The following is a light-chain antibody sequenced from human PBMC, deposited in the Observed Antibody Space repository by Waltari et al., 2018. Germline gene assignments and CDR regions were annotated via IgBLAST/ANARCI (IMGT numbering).Light chain of an antibody. CDR2: WAS. CDR3: QQYAASPWT. J-gene: IGKJ1*01. V-gene: IGKV4-1*01. Sequence: DIVMTQSPELLAVALCERATHHRQSSQSVLYSSNNKNYLAWYQQKPGQPPKLLIYWASTRESGVPDRFSGSGSGTDFTLTISSLQAEDVAVYYCQQYAASPWTFGQGTKVEVK. CDR1: QSVLYSSNNKNY.